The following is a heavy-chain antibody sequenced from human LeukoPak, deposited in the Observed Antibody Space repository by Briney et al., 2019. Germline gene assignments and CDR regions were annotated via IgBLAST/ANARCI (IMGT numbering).Heavy chain of an antibody. J-gene: IGHJ4*02. CDR2: IKQDGSEK. V-gene: IGHV3-7*03. Sequence: GGSLRLSCTASGFTFSSYWMDWVRQASGKGLEWVANIKQDGSEKYYVDSVKGRFTISRDNAKNSLYLQMNSLRAEDTAVYYCARDRDWYSFDSWGRGTLVTVSS. D-gene: IGHD6-19*01. CDR1: GFTFSSYW. CDR3: ARDRDWYSFDS.